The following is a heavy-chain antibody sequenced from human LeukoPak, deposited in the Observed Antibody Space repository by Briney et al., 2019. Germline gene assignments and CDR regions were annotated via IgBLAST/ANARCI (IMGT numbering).Heavy chain of an antibody. CDR3: ARDLYSGYELLWDY. Sequence: GASVKVSCKASGYTFTSYGISWVRQAPGQGLEWMGWISGYNGNTNYAQKLQGRVTMTTDTSTSTAYMELRSLRSDDTAVYYCARDLYSGYELLWDYWGQGTLVTVSS. D-gene: IGHD5-12*01. V-gene: IGHV1-18*04. CDR1: GYTFTSYG. J-gene: IGHJ4*02. CDR2: ISGYNGNT.